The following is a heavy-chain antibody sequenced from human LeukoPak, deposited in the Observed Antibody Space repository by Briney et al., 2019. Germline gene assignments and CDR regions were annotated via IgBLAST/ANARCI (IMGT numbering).Heavy chain of an antibody. V-gene: IGHV3-23*01. CDR1: GFTLNNYA. D-gene: IGHD3-10*01. CDR3: AKSKPGGYYYYMDV. Sequence: GGSLRLSCAASGFTLNNYAMSWVRQAPGKGLEWVSAISGSGDREYYADSVKGRFTISRDNSKTTLYLQMNSLRAEDTAIYYCAKSKPGGYYYYMDVWGKGTSVTVSS. J-gene: IGHJ6*03. CDR2: ISGSGDRE.